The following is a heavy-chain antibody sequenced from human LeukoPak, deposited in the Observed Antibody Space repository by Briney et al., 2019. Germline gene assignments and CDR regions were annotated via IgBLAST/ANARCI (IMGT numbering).Heavy chain of an antibody. CDR2: INHSGNT. Sequence: PSETLSLTCAVYGGSSSGYYWSWIRQPPGKGLEWIGEINHSGNTNYNPSLKSRVTISVDTSKNQFSLKLSSVTAADTAVYYCARGRILGYWGQGTLVTVSS. J-gene: IGHJ4*02. CDR3: ARGRILGY. D-gene: IGHD2/OR15-2a*01. CDR1: GGSSSGYY. V-gene: IGHV4-34*01.